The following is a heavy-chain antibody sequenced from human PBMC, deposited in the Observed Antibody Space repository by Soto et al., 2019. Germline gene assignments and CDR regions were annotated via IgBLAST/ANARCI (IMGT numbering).Heavy chain of an antibody. CDR2: ISWNSGSI. D-gene: IGHD2-8*01. CDR3: AKDLGYCTNGVCFSYFQH. CDR1: GFTFDDYA. V-gene: IGHV3-9*01. J-gene: IGHJ1*01. Sequence: EVQLVESGGGLVQPGRSLRLSCAASGFTFDDYAMHWVRQAPGKGLEWVSGISWNSGSIGYADSVKGRFTISRDNAKNYLYLQMNSLRAEDTALYYCAKDLGYCTNGVCFSYFQHWGQGTLVTVSS.